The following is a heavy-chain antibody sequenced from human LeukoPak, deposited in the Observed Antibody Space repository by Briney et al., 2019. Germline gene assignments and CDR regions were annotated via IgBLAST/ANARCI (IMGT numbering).Heavy chain of an antibody. CDR1: GYTFNGYY. V-gene: IGHV1-2*02. CDR2: INPNSGET. Sequence: ASVKVSCKPSGYTFNGYYMHWVRQAPGQGLEWMGWINPNSGETRYTQKFQGRVTMTRDTSITTAYMEVSRLRSDDTAVYYCAREDQALKYVDYWGQGTLVTVSS. CDR3: AREDQALKYVDY. J-gene: IGHJ4*02.